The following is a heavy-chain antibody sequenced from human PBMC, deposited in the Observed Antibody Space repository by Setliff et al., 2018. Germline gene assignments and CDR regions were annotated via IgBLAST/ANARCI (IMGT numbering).Heavy chain of an antibody. CDR2: ITQGGSEK. CDR3: ARDLYSSGWLRGPDI. J-gene: IGHJ3*02. V-gene: IGHV3-7*01. D-gene: IGHD6-19*01. Sequence: GGSLRLSCAASGFTFSSYWMSWVRQAPGRGLEWVATITQGGSEKFYVDSVKGRFNISRDNAKNKLYLQMNSLRAEDTAVYYCARDLYSSGWLRGPDIWGQGTMVTVSS. CDR1: GFTFSSYW.